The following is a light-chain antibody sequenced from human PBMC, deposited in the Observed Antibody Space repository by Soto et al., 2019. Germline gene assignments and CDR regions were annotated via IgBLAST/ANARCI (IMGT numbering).Light chain of an antibody. J-gene: IGKJ2*01. CDR2: DAS. CDR3: QQYGNFPYT. CDR1: QSVSRY. V-gene: IGKV3-11*01. Sequence: EIVLTQSPATLSLSPGDRATLSCRASQSVSRYLAWYQQRPGQAPRLLIYDASNRATGIPARFSGSGSGTDFTLTITSLEPEDFAVYYCQQYGNFPYTFGQGTKLEIK.